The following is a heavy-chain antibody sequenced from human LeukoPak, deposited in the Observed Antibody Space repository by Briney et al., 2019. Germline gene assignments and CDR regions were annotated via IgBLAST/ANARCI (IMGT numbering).Heavy chain of an antibody. CDR3: ARADGSGTSIYYYYGMDV. V-gene: IGHV1-2*02. J-gene: IGHJ6*02. Sequence: ASVKVSCKASGYTFTGYYMHWVRQAPGQGLEWMGWINPNSGGTNHAQKFQGRVTMTRDTSISTAYMELSRLRSDDTAVYYCARADGSGTSIYYYYGMDVWGQGTTVTVSS. CDR2: INPNSGGT. CDR1: GYTFTGYY. D-gene: IGHD3-10*01.